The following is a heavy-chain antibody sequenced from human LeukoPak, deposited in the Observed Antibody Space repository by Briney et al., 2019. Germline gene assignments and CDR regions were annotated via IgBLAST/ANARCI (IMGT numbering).Heavy chain of an antibody. Sequence: PGGSLRLSCAASGLPFSSHAMSWVRQPPGKGLEWVAAISNGKTYYADSVRGRFAISRDDSTNTVYLHMNSLRDEDTALYHCVREAGYCAPVCVETSWFDPWGQGTLVTVSS. CDR3: VREAGYCAPVCVETSWFDP. J-gene: IGHJ5*02. CDR2: ISNGKT. D-gene: IGHD2-15*01. V-gene: IGHV3-23*01. CDR1: GLPFSSHA.